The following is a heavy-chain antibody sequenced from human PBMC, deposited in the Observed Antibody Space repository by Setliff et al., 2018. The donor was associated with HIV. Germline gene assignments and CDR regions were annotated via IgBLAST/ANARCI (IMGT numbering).Heavy chain of an antibody. CDR2: IIPILGIA. Sequence: ASVKVSCKASGGTFSSYAISWVRQAPGQGLEWVGGIIPILGIANYAQKFQGRVTITRDTSASTAYMELSSLRSEDTAVYYCARGRGASGAFDIWGQGTMVTVSS. D-gene: IGHD3-10*01. J-gene: IGHJ3*02. CDR3: ARGRGASGAFDI. CDR1: GGTFSSYA. V-gene: IGHV1-69*10.